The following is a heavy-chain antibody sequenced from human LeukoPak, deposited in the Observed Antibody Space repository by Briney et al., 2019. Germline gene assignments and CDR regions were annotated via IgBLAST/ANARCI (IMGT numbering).Heavy chain of an antibody. V-gene: IGHV1-2*02. CDR3: ARGRPYYYGSGRY. D-gene: IGHD3-10*01. CDR2: INPNSGGT. Sequence: GASVKVSCKASGYSFTSHYMHWVRQAPGQGLEWMGWINPNSGGTNYAQKFQGRVTMTRDTSISTAYMELSRLRSDDTAVYYCARGRPYYYGSGRYWGQGTLVTVSS. CDR1: GYSFTSHY. J-gene: IGHJ4*02.